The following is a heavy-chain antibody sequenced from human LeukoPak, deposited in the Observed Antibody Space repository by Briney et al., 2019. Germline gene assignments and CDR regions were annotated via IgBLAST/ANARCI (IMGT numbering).Heavy chain of an antibody. Sequence: SETLSLTCTVSGGSISSYYWSWIRQPPGQGLGWIGYIYYSGSTNYNPSLKSRVTISVDTSKNQFSLKLSSVTAADTAVYYCARSHSVWTSFDYWGQGTLVTVSS. V-gene: IGHV4-59*01. CDR1: GGSISSYY. CDR3: ARSHSVWTSFDY. CDR2: IYYSGST. J-gene: IGHJ4*02. D-gene: IGHD3/OR15-3a*01.